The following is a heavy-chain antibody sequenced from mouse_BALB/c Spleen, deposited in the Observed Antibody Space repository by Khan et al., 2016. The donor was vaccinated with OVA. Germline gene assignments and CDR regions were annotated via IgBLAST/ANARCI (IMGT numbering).Heavy chain of an antibody. CDR2: ISTGGDYT. J-gene: IGHJ3*01. V-gene: IGHV5-6*01. D-gene: IGHD4-1*01. Sequence: EVELVESGGDLVKPGGSLKLSCAASGFTFSSYSMSWVRQTPDKRLEWVATISTGGDYTYYPDNVKGRFIISRDDAKNTLYLQMSSLKSEDTAMYYCASHLTVSFAYWGQGTLVTVSA. CDR1: GFTFSSYS. CDR3: ASHLTVSFAY.